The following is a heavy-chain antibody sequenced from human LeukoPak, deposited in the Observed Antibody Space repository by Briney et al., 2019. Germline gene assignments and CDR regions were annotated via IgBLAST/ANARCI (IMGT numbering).Heavy chain of an antibody. J-gene: IGHJ4*02. CDR2: ISSSGSII. Sequence: PGGSLRLSCAASGFTFNSYEMNWVRQAPGKGLEWVSYISSSGSIISYADSVKGRFTISRDNAKNSLYLQMNSLRAEDTAVYYCASLGSGHWGQGIMVTVSS. CDR1: GFTFNSYE. D-gene: IGHD3-16*01. V-gene: IGHV3-48*03. CDR3: ASLGSGH.